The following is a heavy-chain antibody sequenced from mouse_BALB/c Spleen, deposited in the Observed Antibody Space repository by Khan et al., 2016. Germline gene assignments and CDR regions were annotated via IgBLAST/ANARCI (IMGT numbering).Heavy chain of an antibody. V-gene: IGHV9-3-1*01. CDR3: ARYRYYYGSSKYFDV. CDR2: INTYTGEP. J-gene: IGHJ1*01. CDR1: GYTFTNYG. D-gene: IGHD1-1*01. Sequence: QIQLVQSGPELKKPGETVKISCKASGYTFTNYGMNWVKQAPGTDLKWMGWINTYTGEPTYADDLKGRLAFSLATSASTAYLQINNLRNEDTATYFCARYRYYYGSSKYFDVWGAGTTVTVSS.